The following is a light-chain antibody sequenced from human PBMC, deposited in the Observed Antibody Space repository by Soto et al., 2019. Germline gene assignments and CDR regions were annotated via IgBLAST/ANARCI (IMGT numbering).Light chain of an antibody. CDR3: QQYSSSPYT. CDR2: GAS. V-gene: IGKV3-20*01. Sequence: EIVLTQSPGTLSLSPGERATLSCRASQSVSSSYLAWYQQKPGQARRLLIYGASSRATGIPDRFSGSGSGTDFTLTISTLEPEDFAVYYCQQYSSSPYTFRQGTKLEIK. J-gene: IGKJ2*01. CDR1: QSVSSSY.